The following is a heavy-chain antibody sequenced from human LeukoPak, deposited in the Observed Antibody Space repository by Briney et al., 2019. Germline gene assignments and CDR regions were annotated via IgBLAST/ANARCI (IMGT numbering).Heavy chain of an antibody. J-gene: IGHJ4*02. CDR2: ISGSGGST. CDR3: AKSPARARSYYFDY. V-gene: IGHV3-23*01. Sequence: GGSLRLSCAASGFTVSSNYMSWVRQAPGKGLEWVSAISGSGGSTYYADSVKGRFTISRDNSKNTLYLQMNSLRAEDTAVYYCAKSPARARSYYFDYWGQGTLVTVSS. D-gene: IGHD3-16*02. CDR1: GFTVSSNY.